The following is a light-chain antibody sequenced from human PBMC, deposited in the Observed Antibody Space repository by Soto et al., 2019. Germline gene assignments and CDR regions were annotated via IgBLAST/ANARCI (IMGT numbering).Light chain of an antibody. CDR1: SSNIGAGYD. CDR3: QSYDSSLSTWV. CDR2: GNN. J-gene: IGLJ3*02. V-gene: IGLV1-40*01. Sequence: QAVVTQPPSVSGAPGQRVTISCTGTSSNIGAGYDVHWYHHLPGTAPRLLIYGNNNRPSGVTDRFSGSQSGTSASLAITGLQAEDEADFYCQSYDSSLSTWVFGGGTKLTVL.